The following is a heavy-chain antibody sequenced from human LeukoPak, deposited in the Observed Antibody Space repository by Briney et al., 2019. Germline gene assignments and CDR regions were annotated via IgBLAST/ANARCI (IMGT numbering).Heavy chain of an antibody. J-gene: IGHJ5*02. D-gene: IGHD2-15*01. Sequence: SETLSLTCTVSGGSISSSSYYWGWIRQPPGKGLQWIGSIYYSGSTYYNPSLKSRVTISVDTSKNQFSLKLSSVTAADTAVYYCARRVYRGRYCSGGSCYSEPGRPNWFDPWGQGTLVTVSS. CDR3: ARRVYRGRYCSGGSCYSEPGRPNWFDP. CDR2: IYYSGST. CDR1: GGSISSSSYY. V-gene: IGHV4-39*01.